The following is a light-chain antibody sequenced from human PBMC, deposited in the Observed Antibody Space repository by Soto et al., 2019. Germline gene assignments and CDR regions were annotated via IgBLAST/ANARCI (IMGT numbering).Light chain of an antibody. Sequence: DIVLTHTPGTLSLSPGERATLSCRASQSVSSSYLAWYQQKPGQAPRLLIYGASNRATGIPDRFSGSGSGTDFTLTISRLEPEDFAVYYCQQYDNSPLTFGGGTKVDIK. CDR1: QSVSSSY. J-gene: IGKJ4*01. V-gene: IGKV3-20*01. CDR3: QQYDNSPLT. CDR2: GAS.